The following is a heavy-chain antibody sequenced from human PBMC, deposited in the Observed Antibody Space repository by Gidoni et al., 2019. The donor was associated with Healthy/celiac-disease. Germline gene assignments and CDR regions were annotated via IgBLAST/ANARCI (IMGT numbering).Heavy chain of an antibody. J-gene: IGHJ6*02. CDR1: GYTFTGYY. Sequence: QVQLVKSGAEVKKPGASVKVSCKASGYTFTGYYMHWVRQAPGQGLEWMGWINPNSGRTNYAQKFQGRVTMTRDTSISTAYMELSRLRSDDTAVYYCARDPPWYNGSSHYYYYGMDVWGQGTTVTVSS. V-gene: IGHV1-2*02. CDR2: INPNSGRT. D-gene: IGHD1-26*01. CDR3: ARDPPWYNGSSHYYYYGMDV.